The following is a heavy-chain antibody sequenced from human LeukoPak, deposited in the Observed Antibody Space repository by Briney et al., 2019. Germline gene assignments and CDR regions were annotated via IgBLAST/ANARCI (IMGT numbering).Heavy chain of an antibody. J-gene: IGHJ4*02. D-gene: IGHD4-11*01. CDR3: ARVWQDYSNTDY. CDR1: GFTFSSYH. CDR2: ISASSDLI. Sequence: GGSLRLSCAASGFTFSSYHMNWIRQAPGKGLDWISYISASSDLIYYADSVKGRFAISRDNAQRSLYLQMNSLTAEDTAVYYCARVWQDYSNTDYWGQGTLVTVSS. V-gene: IGHV3-48*01.